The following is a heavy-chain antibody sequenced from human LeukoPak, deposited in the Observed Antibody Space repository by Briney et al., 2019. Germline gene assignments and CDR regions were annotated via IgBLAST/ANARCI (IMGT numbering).Heavy chain of an antibody. V-gene: IGHV3-30-3*01. CDR3: ARASIVVVPAATRGDPNFDY. CDR1: GFTFSSYA. CDR2: ISYDGSNK. J-gene: IGHJ4*02. Sequence: GGSLRLSCAASGFTFSSYAMHWVRQAPGKGLEWVAVISYDGSNKYYADSVKGRFTISRDNSKNTLYLQMNSLRAEDTAVYYCARASIVVVPAATRGDPNFDYWGQGTLVTVSS. D-gene: IGHD2-2*01.